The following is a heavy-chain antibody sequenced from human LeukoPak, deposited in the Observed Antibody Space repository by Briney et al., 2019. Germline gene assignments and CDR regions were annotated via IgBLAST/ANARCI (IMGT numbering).Heavy chain of an antibody. CDR2: IWYDGSNK. D-gene: IGHD6-13*01. Sequence: GRSLRLSCTASGFTFSSYGMHWVRQAPGKGLEWVAVIWYDGSNKYYADSVKGRFTISRDNSKNTLYLQMNSLRAEDTAVYYCARGRIAAAGTKGFHYWGQGTLVTVSS. CDR1: GFTFSSYG. V-gene: IGHV3-33*01. J-gene: IGHJ4*02. CDR3: ARGRIAAAGTKGFHY.